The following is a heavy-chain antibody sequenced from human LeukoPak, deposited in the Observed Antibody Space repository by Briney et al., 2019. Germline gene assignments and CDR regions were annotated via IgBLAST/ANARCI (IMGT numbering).Heavy chain of an antibody. D-gene: IGHD6-13*01. CDR2: IYYSGST. J-gene: IGHJ5*02. CDR1: GGSISSYY. V-gene: IGHV4-59*08. CDR3: ARGRVIAAAGWFWFDP. Sequence: PSETLSLTCTVSGGSISSYYWSWIRQPPGKGLEWIGYIYYSGSTYYNPSLKSRVTISVDTSKNQFSLKLSSVTAADTAVYYCARGRVIAAAGWFWFDPWGQGTLVTVSS.